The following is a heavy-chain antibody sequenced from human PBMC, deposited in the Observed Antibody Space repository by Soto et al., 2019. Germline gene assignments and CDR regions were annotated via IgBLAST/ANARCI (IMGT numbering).Heavy chain of an antibody. D-gene: IGHD3-10*01. CDR3: VRDSITTIRGFPPLPNWFGP. Sequence: GASVKVSCKASGYTFTSYYIHWVRQAPGQGLEWMGIINPGGGTSTYAQKFQGRVTMTSDTSTSTVYMEMSSLRSEDTALFYCVRDSITTIRGFPPLPNWFGPWGQGTLVTVSS. CDR2: INPGGGTS. CDR1: GYTFTSYY. V-gene: IGHV1-46*01. J-gene: IGHJ5*02.